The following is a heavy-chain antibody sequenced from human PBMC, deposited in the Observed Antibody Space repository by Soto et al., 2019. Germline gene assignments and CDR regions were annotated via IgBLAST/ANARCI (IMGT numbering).Heavy chain of an antibody. D-gene: IGHD6-6*01. J-gene: IGHJ4*02. Sequence: EVQLLESGGGLVQPGGSLRLSCVVSGFTFSDSSMSWVRQAPGKGLQWVSSISGRGGSTFYAESVKGRFTISRDNSMNTLYLQLSGLRAEDTAVYYCVNDRPWNGIEALPYFDDWGQGTLVTVSS. CDR1: GFTFSDSS. CDR2: ISGRGGST. CDR3: VNDRPWNGIEALPYFDD. V-gene: IGHV3-23*01.